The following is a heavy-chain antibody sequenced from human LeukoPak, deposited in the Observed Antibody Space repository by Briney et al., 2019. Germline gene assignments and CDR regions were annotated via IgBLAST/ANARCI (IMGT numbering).Heavy chain of an antibody. V-gene: IGHV3-23*01. D-gene: IGHD6-6*01. J-gene: IGHJ5*02. Sequence: PGGSLRPSCPAPGFRLSSAAMTWVRQAPGKGLSWVSGISGSGVSTYYADSVKGRFTISRDNSANRLYLQMNNLRAEDTAVYYCARDRLDNPFDPWGQGTLVTVSS. CDR2: ISGSGVST. CDR1: GFRLSSAA. CDR3: ARDRLDNPFDP.